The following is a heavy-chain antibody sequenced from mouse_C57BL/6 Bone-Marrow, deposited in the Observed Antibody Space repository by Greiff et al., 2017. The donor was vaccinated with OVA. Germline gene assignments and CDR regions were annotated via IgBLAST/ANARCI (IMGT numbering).Heavy chain of an antibody. CDR2: ISYDGSN. CDR3: ARGVYYYGY. D-gene: IGHD1-1*01. J-gene: IGHJ2*01. CDR1: GYSITSGYY. V-gene: IGHV3-6*01. Sequence: EVQLVESGPGLVKPSQSLSLTCSVTGYSITSGYYWNWIRQFPGNKLEWMGYISYDGSNNYNPSLKNRISITRDTSKNQFFLKLNSVTTEDTATYYCARGVYYYGYWGQGTTLTVSS.